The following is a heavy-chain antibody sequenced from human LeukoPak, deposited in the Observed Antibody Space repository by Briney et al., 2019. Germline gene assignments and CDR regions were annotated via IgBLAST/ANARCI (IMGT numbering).Heavy chain of an antibody. CDR2: ISSSGSTI. Sequence: GGSLRLSCAASEFTFSSYAMNWVRQAPGKGLEWVSYISSSGSTIYYADSVKGRFTISRDNAKNSLYLQMNSLRAEDTAVYYCARVTVVTASSDYWGQGTLVTVSS. CDR1: EFTFSSYA. J-gene: IGHJ4*02. D-gene: IGHD2-21*02. CDR3: ARVTVVTASSDY. V-gene: IGHV3-48*04.